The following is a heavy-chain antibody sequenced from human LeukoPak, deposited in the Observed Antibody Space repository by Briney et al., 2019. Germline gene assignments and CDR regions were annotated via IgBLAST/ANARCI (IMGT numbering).Heavy chain of an antibody. D-gene: IGHD6-6*01. CDR3: AKGLYSSASVIDY. J-gene: IGHJ4*02. Sequence: GRSLRLSCAASGFTFSSYGIHWVRQAPGKGLEWVASVSNDGSKKFYADSVKGRFTISRDNSNNTLYLQVNSPRPEDTAVYFCAKGLYSSASVIDYWGQGTLVTVSS. CDR1: GFTFSSYG. V-gene: IGHV3-30*18. CDR2: VSNDGSKK.